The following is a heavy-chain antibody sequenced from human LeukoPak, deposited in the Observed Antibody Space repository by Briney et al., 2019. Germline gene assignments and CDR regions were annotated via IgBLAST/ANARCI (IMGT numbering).Heavy chain of an antibody. CDR1: GGSISSSSYY. Sequence: PSETLSLTCTVSGGSISSSSYYWGWIRQPPGKGLEWIGSLYYSGSTYYNPSLKSRVTISVDTSKNQFFLKLSSVTAADTAVYYCAKDSGAGVFRVDYWGLGTLVTVSS. D-gene: IGHD6-19*01. CDR3: AKDSGAGVFRVDY. V-gene: IGHV4-39*07. CDR2: LYYSGST. J-gene: IGHJ4*02.